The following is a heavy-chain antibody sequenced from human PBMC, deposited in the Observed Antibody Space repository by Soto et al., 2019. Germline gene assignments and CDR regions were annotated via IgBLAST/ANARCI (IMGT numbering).Heavy chain of an antibody. CDR2: ISGSGGST. Sequence: GGSLRLSCAASGFTFSSYAMSWVRQAPGKGLEWVSAISGSGGSTYYADSVKGRFTVTRDNSKNPLYLQMNSLRAEATAVYDCAKDAFEDSSSESFDYWGQGTLVTVSS. J-gene: IGHJ4*02. D-gene: IGHD6-6*01. CDR1: GFTFSSYA. V-gene: IGHV3-23*01. CDR3: AKDAFEDSSSESFDY.